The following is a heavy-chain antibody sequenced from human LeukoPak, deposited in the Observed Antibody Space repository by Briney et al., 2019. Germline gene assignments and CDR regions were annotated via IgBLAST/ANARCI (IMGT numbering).Heavy chain of an antibody. D-gene: IGHD2-15*01. Sequence: GASVKVSCKASGYTFTGYYIHWVRQAPGQGLEWMGWISAYNGNTNYAQKLQGRVTMTTDTSTSTAYMELRSLRSDDTAVYYCARDTWVVAEGPLGYWGQGTLVTVSS. J-gene: IGHJ4*02. CDR2: ISAYNGNT. CDR1: GYTFTGYY. CDR3: ARDTWVVAEGPLGY. V-gene: IGHV1-18*04.